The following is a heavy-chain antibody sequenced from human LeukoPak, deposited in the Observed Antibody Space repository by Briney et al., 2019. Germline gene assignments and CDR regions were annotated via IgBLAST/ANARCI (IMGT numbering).Heavy chain of an antibody. CDR1: GFTFSSYW. CDR2: IKQDGSEK. D-gene: IGHD3-16*01. V-gene: IGHV3-7*01. Sequence: GGSLRLSCAASGFTFSSYWMSWVRQAPGKGLEWVANIKQDGSEKYYVDSVKGRFTISRDNAKNSLYLQMNSLRAEDTAVYYCARGKSLRRGGNRYWGQGTLVTVSS. J-gene: IGHJ4*02. CDR3: ARGKSLRRGGNRY.